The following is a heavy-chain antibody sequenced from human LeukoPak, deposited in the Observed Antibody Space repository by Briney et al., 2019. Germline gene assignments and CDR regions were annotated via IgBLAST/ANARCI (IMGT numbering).Heavy chain of an antibody. Sequence: SETLSLTCTVSGASITTYYWSWIRQPPGKGLEWIGYMSHSGTTNYNPSLKSRVTISLDTSKNQFSLKLTSVTGADTAVYYCAGGPSSSTSDFWGQGTLVTVSS. CDR3: AGGPSSSTSDF. V-gene: IGHV4-59*01. D-gene: IGHD6-13*01. J-gene: IGHJ4*02. CDR2: MSHSGTT. CDR1: GASITTYY.